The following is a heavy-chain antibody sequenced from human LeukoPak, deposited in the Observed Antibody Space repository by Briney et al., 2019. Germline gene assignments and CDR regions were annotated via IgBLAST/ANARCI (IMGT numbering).Heavy chain of an antibody. V-gene: IGHV3-11*01. J-gene: IGHJ4*02. CDR2: ISSSGSTI. CDR1: GFTFSDYY. Sequence: GESLKISCAASGFTFSDYYMSWIRQAPGKGLEWVSYISSSGSTIYYADSVKGRFTISRDNAKNSLYLQMNSLRAEDTAVYYCARRAYDILTGYSAGSDYWGQGTLVTVSS. D-gene: IGHD3-9*01. CDR3: ARRAYDILTGYSAGSDY.